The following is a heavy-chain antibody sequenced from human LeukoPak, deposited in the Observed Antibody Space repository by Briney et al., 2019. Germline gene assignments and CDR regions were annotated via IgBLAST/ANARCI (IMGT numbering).Heavy chain of an antibody. D-gene: IGHD1-26*01. CDR3: ARTSWELNAFDI. J-gene: IGHJ3*02. Sequence: SETLSLTCTVSGGSITGFSWGWIRQPPGKGLEWIGYISYIGSTNYNPSLRSRVTISLDTSKKQFSLKLSSVTAADTAVYYCARTSWELNAFDIWGQGTMITVSS. V-gene: IGHV4-59*01. CDR1: GGSITGFS. CDR2: ISYIGST.